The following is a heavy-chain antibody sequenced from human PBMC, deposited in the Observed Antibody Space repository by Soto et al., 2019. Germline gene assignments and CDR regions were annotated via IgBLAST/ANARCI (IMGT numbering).Heavy chain of an antibody. CDR3: ARGVGSSPPQY. V-gene: IGHV4-59*02. CDR1: GGSVSVYY. J-gene: IGHJ4*02. Sequence: SETLSLTCTISGGSVSVYYWSWIRQSTGQGLEWIGYIYASGSPYYNPSLRSRVTISADTSKNQISLKLTSPTAADTAVYYCARGVGSSPPQYWGLGHLVTV. D-gene: IGHD1-26*01. CDR2: IYASGSP.